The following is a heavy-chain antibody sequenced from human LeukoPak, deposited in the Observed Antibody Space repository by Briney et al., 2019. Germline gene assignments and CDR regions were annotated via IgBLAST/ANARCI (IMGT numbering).Heavy chain of an antibody. CDR2: INPSGGT. CDR1: GYTFSIYN. Sequence: GASVKVSCKASGYTFSIYNMHWVRQAPGQGLEWMGIINPSGGTNYAQKFQGRVTMTRDTSTSTVYMELSSLRSEDTAVYYCARVFGVGAYLDYWGQGTLVTVSS. V-gene: IGHV1-46*01. D-gene: IGHD1-26*01. CDR3: ARVFGVGAYLDY. J-gene: IGHJ4*02.